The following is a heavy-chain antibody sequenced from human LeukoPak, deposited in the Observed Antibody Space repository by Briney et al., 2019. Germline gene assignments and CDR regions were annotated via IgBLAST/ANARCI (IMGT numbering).Heavy chain of an antibody. CDR3: ARGTTIFEVDTRYYCYYWDV. J-gene: IGHJ6*03. CDR2: INHGGST. CDR1: GGSSSGYY. D-gene: IGHD3-3*01. Sequence: SQTPSLTSAVYGGSSSGYYWSWIRQPPGKGLEWIGEINHGGSTNYNPSLKSRVTISVDTSKNQFSLTVISVRAADAGVFYCARGTTIFEVDTRYYCYYWDVWGKGTTVTVSS. V-gene: IGHV4-34*01.